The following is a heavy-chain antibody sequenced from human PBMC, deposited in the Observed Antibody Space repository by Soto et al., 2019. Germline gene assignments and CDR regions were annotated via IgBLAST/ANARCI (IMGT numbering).Heavy chain of an antibody. CDR1: GFTFSSYW. J-gene: IGHJ6*02. Sequence: GGSLRLSCAASGFTFSSYWMHWVRQAPGKGLVWVSRINSDGSSTSYADSVKGRFTISRDNAKNTLYLQMNSLRAEDTAVYYCARQYSSSWPNYYYYGMDVWGQGTTVTSP. CDR3: ARQYSSSWPNYYYYGMDV. D-gene: IGHD6-13*01. V-gene: IGHV3-74*01. CDR2: INSDGSST.